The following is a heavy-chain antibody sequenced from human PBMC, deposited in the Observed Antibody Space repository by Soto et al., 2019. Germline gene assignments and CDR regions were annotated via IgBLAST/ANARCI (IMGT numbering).Heavy chain of an antibody. CDR3: ARKGEMATLGGYYYYGMDV. CDR1: GGTFSSYA. J-gene: IGHJ6*02. Sequence: QVQLVQSGAEVKKPGSSVKVSCKASGGTFSSYAISWVRQAPGQGLEWMGGIIPIFGTANYAQKFQGRVTITADESTSTAYMELSSLRSEDTAVYYCARKGEMATLGGYYYYGMDVWGQGTTVTVSS. CDR2: IIPIFGTA. D-gene: IGHD5-12*01. V-gene: IGHV1-69*01.